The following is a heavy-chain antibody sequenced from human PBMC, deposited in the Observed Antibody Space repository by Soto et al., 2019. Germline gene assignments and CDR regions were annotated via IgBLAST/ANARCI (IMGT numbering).Heavy chain of an antibody. D-gene: IGHD3-16*02. Sequence: EVQLVESGGGLVQPGGSLRLSCAASGFTFGTYWMNWVRQAPGKGLEWVANIKGEGSEKNYVDPVKGRFTISRDNARNSLYLQRNSLRAEDTAVYYCATSLIRGQGALVTVSS. CDR3: ATSLI. CDR2: IKGEGSEK. J-gene: IGHJ4*02. CDR1: GFTFGTYW. V-gene: IGHV3-7*01.